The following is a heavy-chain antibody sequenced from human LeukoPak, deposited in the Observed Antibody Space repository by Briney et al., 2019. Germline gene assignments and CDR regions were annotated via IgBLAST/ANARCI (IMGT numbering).Heavy chain of an antibody. J-gene: IGHJ3*02. CDR3: ARVSLRAAGAFDI. V-gene: IGHV1-8*01. CDR1: GYTFTSYD. CDR2: MHPNSGNT. Sequence: ASVKVSCKASGYTFTSYDINWVRQATGQGLEWMGWMHPNSGNTGYAQKFQGRVTMTRNTSISTAYLELSSLRCEDTAVYYCARVSLRAAGAFDIWGQGTMVTVS. D-gene: IGHD3-10*01.